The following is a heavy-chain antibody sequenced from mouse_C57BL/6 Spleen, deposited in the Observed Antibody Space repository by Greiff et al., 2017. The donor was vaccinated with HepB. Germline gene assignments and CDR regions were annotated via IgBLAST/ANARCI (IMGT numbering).Heavy chain of an antibody. CDR2: ISSGSSTI. Sequence: EVKLMESGGGLVKPGGSLKLSCAASGFTFSDYGMHWVRQSPEKGLEWVAYISSGSSTIYYADTVKGRFTISRDNAKNTLFLQMTSLRSEDTAMYYCARPLLLRYPWFAYWGQGTLVTVSA. CDR3: ARPLLLRYPWFAY. CDR1: GFTFSDYG. D-gene: IGHD1-1*01. V-gene: IGHV5-17*01. J-gene: IGHJ3*01.